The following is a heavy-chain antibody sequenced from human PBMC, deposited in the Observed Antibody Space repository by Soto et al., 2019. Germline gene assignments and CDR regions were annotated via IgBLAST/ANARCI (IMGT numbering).Heavy chain of an antibody. Sequence: ASETLSLTCPVSGGSISSYYWSGIRQPPGKGLEWIGYIYYSGSTNYNPSLKSRVTISVDTSKNQFSLKLSSVTAADTAVYYCARVHYDSSGAIDYWGQGTLVTVSS. D-gene: IGHD3-22*01. CDR2: IYYSGST. CDR1: GGSISSYY. J-gene: IGHJ4*02. V-gene: IGHV4-59*01. CDR3: ARVHYDSSGAIDY.